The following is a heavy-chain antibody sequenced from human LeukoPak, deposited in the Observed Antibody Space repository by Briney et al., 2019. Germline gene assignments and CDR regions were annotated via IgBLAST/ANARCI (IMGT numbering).Heavy chain of an antibody. D-gene: IGHD6-19*01. Sequence: ASVKVSCKASGYTFISYGISWVRQAPGQGLEWMGLFSTYNGNTNYEQKLQGRVTMTTDTSTSTAYMELRSLRSDDTAIYYCARHREQWLVRPFDSWGQGTLVTVSS. CDR2: FSTYNGNT. J-gene: IGHJ4*02. CDR3: ARHREQWLVRPFDS. V-gene: IGHV1-18*01. CDR1: GYTFISYG.